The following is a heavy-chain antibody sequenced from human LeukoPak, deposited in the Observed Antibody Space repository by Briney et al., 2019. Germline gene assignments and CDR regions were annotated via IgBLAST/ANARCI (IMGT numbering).Heavy chain of an antibody. J-gene: IGHJ4*02. Sequence: GASVKVSCKASGYSFIRYHIHWVRQAPGQGLEWMGVLKLYDGSISHAQKFQGRVTVTRDTSTSTVHMELSGLRSEDTAVYYCARDQEAFDYWGQGTLVTVSS. V-gene: IGHV1-46*01. CDR3: ARDQEAFDY. CDR1: GYSFIRYH. CDR2: LKLYDGSI.